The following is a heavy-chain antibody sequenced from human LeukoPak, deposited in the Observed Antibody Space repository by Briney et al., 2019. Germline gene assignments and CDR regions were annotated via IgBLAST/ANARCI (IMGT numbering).Heavy chain of an antibody. J-gene: IGHJ3*02. Sequence: ASVKASCKASGFTFTNYNMHWVRQAPGQGLEWMGIINPSGGSTNYTQNFQARVTMTRDTSTSTVYMELSSLRSEDTAVYYCARVRDGYNDAYDIWGQGTMVTVPS. CDR1: GFTFTNYN. D-gene: IGHD5-24*01. CDR3: ARVRDGYNDAYDI. V-gene: IGHV1-46*01. CDR2: INPSGGST.